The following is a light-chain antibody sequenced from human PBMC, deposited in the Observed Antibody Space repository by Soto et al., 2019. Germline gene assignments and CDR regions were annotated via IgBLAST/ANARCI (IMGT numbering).Light chain of an antibody. CDR1: EDISRW. Sequence: DIQLTQSPSTLSASVGDRVTITCRASEDISRWLAWYQHKPGKAPKLLIYQASNLESGVPSRFTGSGSETECTLTISGLQPDYFARYCCLQYNFYPYTFGQGTKLEIK. CDR3: LQYNFYPYT. V-gene: IGKV1-5*03. CDR2: QAS. J-gene: IGKJ2*01.